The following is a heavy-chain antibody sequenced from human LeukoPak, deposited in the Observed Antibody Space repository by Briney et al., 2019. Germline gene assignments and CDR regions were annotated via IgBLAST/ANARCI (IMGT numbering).Heavy chain of an antibody. V-gene: IGHV3-20*04. J-gene: IGHJ4*02. CDR1: GFTFSSYG. D-gene: IGHD6-19*01. Sequence: GGTLRLSCAASGFTFSSYGMSWVRQAPGKGLEWVSGINWNGGSTGYADSVKGRFTISRDNAKNSLYLQMNSLRAEDTALYYCARDAPYSSGWYGDGFDYWGQGTLVTVSS. CDR3: ARDAPYSSGWYGDGFDY. CDR2: INWNGGST.